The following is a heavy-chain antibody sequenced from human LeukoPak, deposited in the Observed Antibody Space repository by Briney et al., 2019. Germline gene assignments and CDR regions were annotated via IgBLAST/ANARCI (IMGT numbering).Heavy chain of an antibody. D-gene: IGHD3-22*01. CDR3: ARAYYYDSSGPLPYIDY. CDR2: MNPNSGNT. J-gene: IGHJ4*02. CDR1: GYTFTSYD. Sequence: ASVKVSCKASGYTFTSYDINWVRQATGQGLEWMGWMNPNSGNTGYAQKFQGRVTMTRNTSISTAYLELSSLRSEDTAVYYCARAYYYDSSGPLPYIDYWGQGTLVTVSS. V-gene: IGHV1-8*01.